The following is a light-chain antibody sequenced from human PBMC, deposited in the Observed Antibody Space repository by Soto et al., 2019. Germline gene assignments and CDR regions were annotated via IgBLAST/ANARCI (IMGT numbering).Light chain of an antibody. CDR3: SSYTSSSTRV. Sequence: QSVLTQPASVSGSPGQSITISCTGTRSDVGGYNNVSWYQQPPGKAPKLMIFDFSIRPSGVFNPFSGSKFGNTASLTFFGLQAEDEADYYCSSYTSSSTRVFETGTRSPS. CDR1: RSDVGGYNN. CDR2: DFS. J-gene: IGLJ1*01. V-gene: IGLV2-14*01.